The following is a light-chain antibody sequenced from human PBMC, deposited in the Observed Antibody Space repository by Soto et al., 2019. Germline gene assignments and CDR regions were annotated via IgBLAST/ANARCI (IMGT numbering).Light chain of an antibody. CDR2: DNT. CDR1: SSNIGAGYD. J-gene: IGLJ2*01. V-gene: IGLV1-40*01. Sequence: QSVLTQPPSVSGAPGQRFTISCTGSSSNIGAGYDVHWYQQLPRTAPKLLIYDNTNRPSGVPDRFSASKSGTSASLAITGLQAEDEADYYCCSYAGSSNYVVFGGGTKLTVL. CDR3: CSYAGSSNYVV.